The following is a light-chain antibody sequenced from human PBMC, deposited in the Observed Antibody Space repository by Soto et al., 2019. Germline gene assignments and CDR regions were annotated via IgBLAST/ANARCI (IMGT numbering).Light chain of an antibody. CDR3: SSYTRNTALV. V-gene: IGLV2-14*01. CDR2: EVT. J-gene: IGLJ1*01. CDR1: SIDIGPYDY. Sequence: QSVLTQPASVSGSPGQSITLSCTGTSIDIGPYDYVSWYQQHPGKAPKLMIYEVTNRPSGVSHRFSGSKSGSTASLTISGLQAEDEADYYCSSYTRNTALVFGPGTKLTVL.